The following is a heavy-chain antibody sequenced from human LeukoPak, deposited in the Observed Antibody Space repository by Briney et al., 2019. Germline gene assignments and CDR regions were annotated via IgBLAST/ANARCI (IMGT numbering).Heavy chain of an antibody. CDR2: ISSSSSYI. V-gene: IGHV3-21*01. CDR3: ARDGSRGNLVTAPDF. J-gene: IGHJ4*02. CDR1: GFTFSSYS. Sequence: GGSLRLSCAASGFTFSSYSMNWVRQAPGKGLEWVSSISSSSSYIYYADSVKGRFTISRDNAKNSLYLQMNSLRAEDTAVYYCARDGSRGNLVTAPDFWPQGTLVPVSS. D-gene: IGHD2-21*02.